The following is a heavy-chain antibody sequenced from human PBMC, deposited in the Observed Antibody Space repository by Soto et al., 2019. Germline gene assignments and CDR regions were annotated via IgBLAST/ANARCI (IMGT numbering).Heavy chain of an antibody. D-gene: IGHD3-16*01. CDR1: GGSISSSSYY. CDR2: IYYSGST. J-gene: IGHJ4*02. Sequence: QLQLQESGPGLVKPSETLSLTCTVSGGSISSSSYYWGWIRQPPRKGLVWMGSIYYSGSTYYNPSLKSRVAISVDTSKSQFSLKLSSVTAADTAVYYCARLERGSRCFDYWGQGTLVTVSS. V-gene: IGHV4-39*01. CDR3: ARLERGSRCFDY.